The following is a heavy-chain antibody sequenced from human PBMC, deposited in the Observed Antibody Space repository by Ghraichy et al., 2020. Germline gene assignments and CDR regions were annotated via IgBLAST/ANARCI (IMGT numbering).Heavy chain of an antibody. CDR1: GFTFSSYD. Sequence: GESLNISCAASGFTFSSYDMHWVRQATGKGLEWVSAIGTAGDTYYPGSVKGRFTISRENAKNSLYLQMNSLRAGDTAVYYCARGGSGWYSGAFDIWGQGTMVTVSS. CDR3: ARGGSGWYSGAFDI. V-gene: IGHV3-13*04. CDR2: IGTAGDT. J-gene: IGHJ3*02. D-gene: IGHD6-19*01.